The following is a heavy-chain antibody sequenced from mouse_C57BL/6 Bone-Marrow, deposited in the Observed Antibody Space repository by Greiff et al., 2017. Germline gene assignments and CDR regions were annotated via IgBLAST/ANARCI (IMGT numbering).Heavy chain of an antibody. CDR3: ARSAYGNVAWFAY. D-gene: IGHD2-1*01. V-gene: IGHV1-22*01. Sequence: EVQLVESGPELVKPGASVKMSCKASGYTFTDYNMHWVKQSHGKSLEWIGYINPNNGGTSYNQKFKGKATLTVNKSSSTAYMELRSLTSEDSAVYYCARSAYGNVAWFAYWGQGTLVTVSA. CDR1: GYTFTDYN. J-gene: IGHJ3*01. CDR2: INPNNGGT.